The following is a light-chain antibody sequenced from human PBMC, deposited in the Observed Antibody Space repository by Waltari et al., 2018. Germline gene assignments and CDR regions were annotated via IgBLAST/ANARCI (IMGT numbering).Light chain of an antibody. J-gene: IGKJ4*01. CDR3: QQYHKWPPLT. CDR2: GAS. Sequence: EIEMTQSPATLSVSPGERATLSCRASQSVGGNLAWYQQKPGQAPRLLIHGASTRATGVPARFSGSGSGTEFTLTIISLQSEDFAVYYCQQYHKWPPLTFGGGTKVEIK. V-gene: IGKV3-15*01. CDR1: QSVGGN.